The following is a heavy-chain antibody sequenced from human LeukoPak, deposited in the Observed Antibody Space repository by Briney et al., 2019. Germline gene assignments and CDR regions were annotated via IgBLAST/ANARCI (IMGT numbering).Heavy chain of an antibody. V-gene: IGHV3-9*01. D-gene: IGHD2-15*01. CDR3: AKAGSIAVSIYYFDY. CDR2: ISWNSGST. Sequence: GGSLRLSCAASGFTFDDYAMHWVRQAPGKGLEWVSGISWNSGSTGYADSVKGRFTISRDNAKNSLYLQMNSLRAEDTALYYCAKAGSIAVSIYYFDYWGQGTLVTVSS. J-gene: IGHJ4*02. CDR1: GFTFDDYA.